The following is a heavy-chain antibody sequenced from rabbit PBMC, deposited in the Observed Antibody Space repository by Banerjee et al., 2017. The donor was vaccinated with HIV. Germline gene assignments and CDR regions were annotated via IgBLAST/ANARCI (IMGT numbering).Heavy chain of an antibody. CDR3: ARGYVTRLDL. Sequence: QQQLEESGGGLVKPGGTLTLTCKASGIDFSSSFWMCWVRQAPGKGLEWIACIDAGSSGTTYYASWAKGRFTISKTSSTTVTLQMTSLTAADTATYFCARGYVTRLDLWGQGTLVTVS. D-gene: IGHD3-1*01. J-gene: IGHJ3*01. CDR1: GIDFSSSFW. V-gene: IGHV1S45*01. CDR2: IDAGSSGTT.